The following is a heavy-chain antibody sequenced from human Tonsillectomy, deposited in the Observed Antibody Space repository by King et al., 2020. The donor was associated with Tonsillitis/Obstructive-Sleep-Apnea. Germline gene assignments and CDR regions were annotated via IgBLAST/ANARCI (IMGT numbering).Heavy chain of an antibody. Sequence: QLVQSGAEVKKPGASLRISCKGSGYSFTSYWINWVRQMPGKGLEWMGRIDPSDSYTNYSPSFQGHVIISADESISTAYLQWSSLKASDTAMYYCATKGDYEGGGGYYYYTMDVWGQGTTVTVSS. CDR3: ATKGDYEGGGGYYYYTMDV. CDR2: IDPSDSYT. CDR1: GYSFTSYW. D-gene: IGHD4-17*01. V-gene: IGHV5-10-1*01. J-gene: IGHJ6*02.